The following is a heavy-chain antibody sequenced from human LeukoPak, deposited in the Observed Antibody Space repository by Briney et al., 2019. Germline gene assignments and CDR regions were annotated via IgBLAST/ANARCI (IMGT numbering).Heavy chain of an antibody. D-gene: IGHD6-6*01. J-gene: IGHJ4*02. Sequence: PGGSLRLSCAASGFTFSSYGMSWVRQAPGKGLEWVTAISGSGDYTYYADSVKGRFTISRDNSKNTLYLQMNSLRAEDTAVYYCAKDSNQGTSSSSVFDYWGQGTLVTVSS. CDR1: GFTFSSYG. CDR3: AKDSNQGTSSSSVFDY. V-gene: IGHV3-23*01. CDR2: ISGSGDYT.